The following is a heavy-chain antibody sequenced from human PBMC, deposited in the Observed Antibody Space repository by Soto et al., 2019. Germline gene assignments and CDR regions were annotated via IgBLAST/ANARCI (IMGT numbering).Heavy chain of an antibody. V-gene: IGHV4-34*01. J-gene: IGHJ4*02. CDR1: GGSFSGYY. CDR2: INHSGST. CDR3: ARGKYYYGSGSQIPAEI. Sequence: QVQLQQWGAGLLKPSETLSLTCAVYGGSFSGYYWSWIRQPPGKGLEWIGEINHSGSTNYNPSLKSRVTIAVDASKNQFPLKLSSVTAADTAVYYCARGKYYYGSGSQIPAEIWGQGTLVTVSS. D-gene: IGHD3-10*01.